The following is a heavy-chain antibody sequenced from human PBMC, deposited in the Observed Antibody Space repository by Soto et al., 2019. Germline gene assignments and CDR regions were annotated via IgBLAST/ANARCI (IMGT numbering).Heavy chain of an antibody. Sequence: QVQLVQSGAEVKKPGASVKVSCKASGYTFTSYDINWVRQATGQGLEWMGWMNPNSGNTGYAQKVQGRVTMTRNTSLPTAYMELSSLISEDTAVYYCERDTTTRGMDVWGQGTTVTVSS. CDR2: MNPNSGNT. CDR1: GYTFTSYD. V-gene: IGHV1-8*01. J-gene: IGHJ6*02. D-gene: IGHD1-1*01. CDR3: ERDTTTRGMDV.